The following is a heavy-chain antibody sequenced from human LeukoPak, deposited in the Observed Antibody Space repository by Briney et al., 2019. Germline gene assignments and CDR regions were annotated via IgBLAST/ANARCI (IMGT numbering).Heavy chain of an antibody. V-gene: IGHV4-4*07. CDR2: IYTSGST. CDR3: AREGIGLAAAGTKVYYYYYYMDV. Sequence: SSETLSLTCIVSGGSISSYYWSWIRQPAGKGLEWIGRIYTSGSTNYNPSLKSRVTMSVDTSKNQFSLKLSSVTAADTAVYYCAREGIGLAAAGTKVYYYYYYMDVWGKGTTVTISS. CDR1: GGSISSYY. J-gene: IGHJ6*03. D-gene: IGHD6-13*01.